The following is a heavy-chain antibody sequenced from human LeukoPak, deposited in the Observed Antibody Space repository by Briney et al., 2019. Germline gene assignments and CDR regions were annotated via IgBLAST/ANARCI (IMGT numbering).Heavy chain of an antibody. D-gene: IGHD3-16*01. CDR1: GGSISSYY. CDR3: ARAIWGYWYFDL. J-gene: IGHJ2*01. V-gene: IGHV4-59*01. Sequence: PSEALSLTCTVSGGSISSYYWSWIRQPPGKRLEWIGYINYSGNTNYKPSLKSRVTISVDTSKDQFSLKLSSVTAADTAVYYCARAIWGYWYFDLWGRGTLVTVSS. CDR2: INYSGNT.